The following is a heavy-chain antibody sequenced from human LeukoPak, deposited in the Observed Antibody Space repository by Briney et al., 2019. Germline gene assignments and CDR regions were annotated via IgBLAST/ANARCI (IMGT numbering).Heavy chain of an antibody. J-gene: IGHJ4*02. CDR2: IYYSGSS. CDR1: GGSISSSTNH. CDR3: AKSSFGWSHY. V-gene: IGHV4-39*01. D-gene: IGHD6-19*01. Sequence: KSSETLSLTCTVSGGSISSSTNHWGWIRQPPGKGLEWIGSIYYSGSSYYNPSLKSRVTISVDTSKNQFSLKVTSVTAPDTAVYYCAKSSFGWSHYWGQGTLVTVSS.